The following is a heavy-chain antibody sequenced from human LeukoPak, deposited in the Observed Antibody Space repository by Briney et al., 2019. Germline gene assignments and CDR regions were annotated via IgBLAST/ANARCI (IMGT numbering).Heavy chain of an antibody. CDR1: GGSISSTSYY. V-gene: IGHV4-39*01. J-gene: IGHJ5*02. CDR2: IYYSGNT. CDR3: ARHVGFITMVRGVINNNWFDP. Sequence: SETLSLTCTVSGGSISSTSYYWGWIRQPPGKGLDWIGSIYYSGNTYYNPSLKSRVTISVDTSKKQFSLKLSSVTAADTAVYYCARHVGFITMVRGVINNNWFDPWGQGTLVTVSS. D-gene: IGHD3-10*01.